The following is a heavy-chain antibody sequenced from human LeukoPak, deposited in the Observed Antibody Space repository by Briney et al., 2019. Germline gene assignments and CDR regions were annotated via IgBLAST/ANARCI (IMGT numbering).Heavy chain of an antibody. CDR1: GGSISSYY. CDR2: IHMSGST. D-gene: IGHD6-13*01. CDR3: ARAVTSSSSWYKWVNWFDP. J-gene: IGHJ5*02. Sequence: SETLSLTCTVSGGSISSYYWSWIRQPAGKGLEWIGRIHMSGSTNYNPSLKSRVTMSVDTSKNQFSLKLSSVTAADTAVYYCARAVTSSSSWYKWVNWFDPWGQGTLVTVSS. V-gene: IGHV4-4*07.